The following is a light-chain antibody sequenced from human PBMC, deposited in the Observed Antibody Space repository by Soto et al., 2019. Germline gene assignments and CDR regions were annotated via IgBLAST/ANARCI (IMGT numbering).Light chain of an antibody. CDR2: EVS. Sequence: QSVLTQPASVSGSPGQSITISCTGTSSDVGSYNLVSWYQQHPGKAPKLRIYEVSKRPSGVSNRFSGSKSGNTASLTISGLQAEDEADYYFCSYAGSSTWVFGGGTKLTVL. CDR3: CSYAGSSTWV. V-gene: IGLV2-23*02. J-gene: IGLJ3*02. CDR1: SSDVGSYNL.